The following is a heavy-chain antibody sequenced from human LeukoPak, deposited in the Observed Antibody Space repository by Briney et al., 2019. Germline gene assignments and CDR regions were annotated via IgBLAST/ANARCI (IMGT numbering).Heavy chain of an antibody. CDR1: GGSIRSYY. J-gene: IGHJ4*02. CDR3: AKHSGWSFDY. CDR2: IYTSGST. V-gene: IGHV4-4*07. Sequence: SETLSLTCTVSGGSIRSYYWSWIRQPAGKGLEWIGRIYTSGSTNYNPSLKSRVTISVDKSKNQFSLKLSSVTAADTAVYYCAKHSGWSFDYWGQGTLVTVSS. D-gene: IGHD6-19*01.